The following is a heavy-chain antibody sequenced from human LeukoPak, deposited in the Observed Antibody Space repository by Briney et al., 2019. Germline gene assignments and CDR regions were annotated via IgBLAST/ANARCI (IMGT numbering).Heavy chain of an antibody. CDR2: ILSDGSYE. Sequence: GGSLRLSCATSGFSLSRNGMHWVRQAPGQGLEWVAFILSDGSYEYYADSVKGRFTISRDNSKNTLYLQMNSLRAEDTAVYYCARDGDDTSGYFSPFDYWGQGTLVTVSS. J-gene: IGHJ4*02. CDR3: ARDGDDTSGYFSPFDY. D-gene: IGHD3-22*01. V-gene: IGHV3-30*02. CDR1: GFSLSRNG.